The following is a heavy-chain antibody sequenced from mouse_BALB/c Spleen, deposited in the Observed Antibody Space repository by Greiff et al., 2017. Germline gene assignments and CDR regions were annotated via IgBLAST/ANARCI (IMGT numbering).Heavy chain of an antibody. CDR3: ARGGNYGDVYAMDY. V-gene: IGHV3-8*02. Sequence: EVQRVESGPSLVKPSQTLSLTCSVTGDSITSGYWNWIRKFPGNKLEYMGYISYSGSTYYNPSLKSRISITRDTSKNQYYLQLNSVTTEDTATYYCARGGNYGDVYAMDYWGQGTSVTVSS. J-gene: IGHJ4*01. D-gene: IGHD2-1*01. CDR1: GDSITSGY. CDR2: ISYSGST.